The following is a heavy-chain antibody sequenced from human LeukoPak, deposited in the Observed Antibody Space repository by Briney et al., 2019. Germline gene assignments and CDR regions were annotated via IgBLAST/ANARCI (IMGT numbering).Heavy chain of an antibody. V-gene: IGHV3-43*02. J-gene: IGHJ6*03. CDR3: AKDTLRGYSYGFHNYMDV. CDR2: ISGDGGST. D-gene: IGHD5-18*01. Sequence: GGSLRLSCAASGFTFDDYAMHWVRQAPGKGPEWVSLISGDGGSTYYADSVKGRFTISRDNSKNSLYLQMNSLRTEDTALYYCAKDTLRGYSYGFHNYMDVWGKGTTVTVSS. CDR1: GFTFDDYA.